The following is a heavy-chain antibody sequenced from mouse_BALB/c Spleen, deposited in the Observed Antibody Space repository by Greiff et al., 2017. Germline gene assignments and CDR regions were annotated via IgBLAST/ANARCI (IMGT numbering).Heavy chain of an antibody. Sequence: QVQLQQSGAELVRPGVSVKISCKGSGYTFTDYAMHWVKQSHAKSLEWIGVISTYYGDASYNQKFKGKATMTVDKSSSTAYMELARLTSEDSAIYYCALVITTEAMDYWGQGTSVTGAS. CDR1: GYTFTDYA. CDR3: ALVITTEAMDY. D-gene: IGHD1-1*01. J-gene: IGHJ4*01. V-gene: IGHV1S137*01. CDR2: ISTYYGDA.